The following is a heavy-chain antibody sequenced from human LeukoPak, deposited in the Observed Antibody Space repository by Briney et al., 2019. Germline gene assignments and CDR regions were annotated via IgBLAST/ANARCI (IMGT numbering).Heavy chain of an antibody. CDR3: AKDPTKRFLEWLQTNYYYGMDV. Sequence: PGGSLRLSCAASGFTFSSYAMSRVRQAPGKGLEWVSAISGSGGSTYYADSVKGRFTISRDNSKNTLYLQMNSLRAEDTAVYYCAKDPTKRFLEWLQTNYYYGMDVWGQGTTVTVSS. D-gene: IGHD3-3*01. CDR1: GFTFSSYA. J-gene: IGHJ6*02. V-gene: IGHV3-23*01. CDR2: ISGSGGST.